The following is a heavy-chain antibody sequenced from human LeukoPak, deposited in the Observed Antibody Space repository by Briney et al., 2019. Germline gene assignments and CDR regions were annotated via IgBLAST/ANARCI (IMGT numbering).Heavy chain of an antibody. Sequence: GESLKISCNASGYSSTNYWIAGVRQLRGKGLEWMGIIYPGDSDTRYNPSFQGQVTISADKSIRTAYRQWSSLKASVTAVYYCARQDPRKGDAFDIWGQGTMVTVSS. CDR3: ARQDPRKGDAFDI. CDR2: IYPGDSDT. CDR1: GYSSTNYW. J-gene: IGHJ3*02. V-gene: IGHV5-51*01.